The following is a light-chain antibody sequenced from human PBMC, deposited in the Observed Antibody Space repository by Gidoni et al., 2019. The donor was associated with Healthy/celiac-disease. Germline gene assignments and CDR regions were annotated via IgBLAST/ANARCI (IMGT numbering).Light chain of an antibody. J-gene: IGKJ4*02. CDR3: QQYYSTPQ. V-gene: IGKV1-NL1*01. CDR1: QGISNS. Sequence: DIQMTQSPSSLSASVGDRVTITCRASQGISNSLAWYQQKPGKAPKLLLYAASRLESGVPSRFSGSGSGTDYTLTISSLQSEDFATYYCQQYYSTPQFGGGTKVEIK. CDR2: AAS.